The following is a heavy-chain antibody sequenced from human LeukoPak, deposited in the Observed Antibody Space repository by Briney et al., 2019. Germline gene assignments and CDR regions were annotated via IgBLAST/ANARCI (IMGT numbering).Heavy chain of an antibody. Sequence: QPGRSLRLSCAAVGFSFSMDGMGWVRQAPGEGLGWVAVVWYDGSNKYYADSVKGRFTISRDNCKNTLYLQMTSPRAEHTAVYYCAKDRVPGGYYDFWSGYYSEFDYWGQGTLVTVSS. CDR3: AKDRVPGGYYDFWSGYYSEFDY. D-gene: IGHD3-3*01. CDR2: VWYDGSNK. J-gene: IGHJ4*02. V-gene: IGHV3-33*06. CDR1: GFSFSMDG.